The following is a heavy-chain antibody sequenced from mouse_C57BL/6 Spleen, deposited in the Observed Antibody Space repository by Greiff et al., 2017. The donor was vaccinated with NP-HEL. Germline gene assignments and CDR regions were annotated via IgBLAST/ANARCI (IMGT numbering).Heavy chain of an antibody. CDR2: IHPSDSDT. CDR1: GYTFTSYW. Sequence: QVQLQQPGAELVKPGASVKVSCKASGYTFTSYWMHWVKQRPGHGLEWIGRIHPSDSDTNYNQQFKGKATLTVYKSSSTAYMQLSSLTSEDSAVYYCAIPPDYGKESFAYWGQGTLVTVSA. V-gene: IGHV1-74*01. D-gene: IGHD2-1*01. CDR3: AIPPDYGKESFAY. J-gene: IGHJ3*01.